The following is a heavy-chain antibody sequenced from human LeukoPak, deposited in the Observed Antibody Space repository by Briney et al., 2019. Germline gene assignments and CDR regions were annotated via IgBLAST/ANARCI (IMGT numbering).Heavy chain of an antibody. D-gene: IGHD3-22*01. CDR3: ARSFRYDSSGYSYWFDP. CDR1: GYTFTGYY. Sequence: ASVKVSCKASGYTFTGYYMHWVRQAPGQGLEWMGWINPNRGGTNYAQKFQGRVTMTRDTSISTAYMELSRLRSDDTAVYYCARSFRYDSSGYSYWFDPWGQGTLVTVSS. J-gene: IGHJ5*02. CDR2: INPNRGGT. V-gene: IGHV1-2*02.